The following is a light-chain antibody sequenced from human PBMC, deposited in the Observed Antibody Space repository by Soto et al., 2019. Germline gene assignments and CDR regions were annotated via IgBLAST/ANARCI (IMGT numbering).Light chain of an antibody. V-gene: IGKV1-12*01. Sequence: DNQRTQSPSSISASVGDRATITCRAGKAVNSWLAWFQQKPGMARKLVIYDVSRLQSGVPSRFICSGAGTECTRTISSLKPEDVATAYCQQSNNHTISFCQGTRLEIK. CDR1: KAVNSW. J-gene: IGKJ5*01. CDR3: QQSNNHTIS. CDR2: DVS.